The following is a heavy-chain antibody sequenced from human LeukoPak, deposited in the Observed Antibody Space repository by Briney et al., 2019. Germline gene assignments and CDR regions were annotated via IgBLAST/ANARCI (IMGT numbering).Heavy chain of an antibody. CDR2: ACSTGIT. J-gene: IGHJ6*03. Sequence: SETLSLTCTVSGGSISSPHYCRSWIRQPAGKGLEWIGRACSTGITNYNSSLKSRVTISVDTSKNQLSLKLSSVTAADTAVYYCAREDHCSSTSCYFFGSNYYYYYYTDVWGKGTTVTVSS. CDR3: AREDHCSSTSCYFFGSNYYYYYYTDV. D-gene: IGHD2-2*01. V-gene: IGHV4-61*02. CDR1: GGSISSPHYC.